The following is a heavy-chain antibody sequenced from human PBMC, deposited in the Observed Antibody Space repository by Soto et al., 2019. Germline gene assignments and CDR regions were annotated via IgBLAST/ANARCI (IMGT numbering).Heavy chain of an antibody. CDR1: GFTFSSYA. Sequence: GGSLRLSCAASGFTFSSYAMSWVRQAPGKGLEWVSAISGSGGSTYYADSVKGRFTISGDNSKNTLYLQMNSLRAEGTAVYYCAKDPAVSNYYDSSGPPGGQGTLVTVSS. CDR2: ISGSGGST. D-gene: IGHD3-22*01. CDR3: AKDPAVSNYYDSSGPP. J-gene: IGHJ5*02. V-gene: IGHV3-23*01.